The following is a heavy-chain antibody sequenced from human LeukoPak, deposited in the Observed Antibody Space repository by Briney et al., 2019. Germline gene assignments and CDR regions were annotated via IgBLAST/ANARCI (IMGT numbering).Heavy chain of an antibody. D-gene: IGHD3-3*01. CDR2: MNPNSGNA. Sequence: ASVKVSCKASGYTFTSYDINWVRQATGQGLEWMGWMNPNSGNAGYAQKFQGRVTMTRNTSISTAYMELSSLRSEDTAVYYCASGTPYDFWSGYYTESRYYYYYYGMDVWGQGTTVTVSS. CDR3: ASGTPYDFWSGYYTESRYYYYYYGMDV. V-gene: IGHV1-8*01. CDR1: GYTFTSYD. J-gene: IGHJ6*02.